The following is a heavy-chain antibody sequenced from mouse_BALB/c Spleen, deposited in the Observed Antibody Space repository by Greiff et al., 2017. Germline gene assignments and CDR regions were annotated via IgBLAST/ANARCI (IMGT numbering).Heavy chain of an antibody. CDR2: ISYSGST. Sequence: EVNVVESGPSLVKPSQTLSLTCSVTGDSITSGYWNWIRKFPGNKLEYMGYISYSGSTYYNPSLKSRISITRDTSKNQYYLQLNSVTTEDTATYYCARSGASWFAYWGQGTLVTVSA. CDR1: GDSITSGY. V-gene: IGHV3-8*02. J-gene: IGHJ3*01. CDR3: ARSGASWFAY. D-gene: IGHD6-1*01.